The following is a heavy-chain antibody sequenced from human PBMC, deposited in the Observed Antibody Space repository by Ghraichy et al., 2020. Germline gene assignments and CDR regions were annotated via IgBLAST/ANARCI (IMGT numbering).Heavy chain of an antibody. J-gene: IGHJ2*01. CDR2: IDTSKRSTI. D-gene: IGHD2-21*02. CDR3: ARKGASCGGDCYLDFDL. CDR1: GFTFSAYS. V-gene: IGHV3-48*02. Sequence: LSLTCAASGFTFSAYSMNWVRQAPGKGLEWVSYIDTSKRSTIYYAGSVRGRFTISRDNGRNSLYLQMNSLRDDDTAVYYCARKGASCGGDCYLDFDLWGRGTLVTVSS.